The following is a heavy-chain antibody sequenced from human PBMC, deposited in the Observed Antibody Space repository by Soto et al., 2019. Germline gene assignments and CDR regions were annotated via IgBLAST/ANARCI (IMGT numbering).Heavy chain of an antibody. CDR1: GFTFSSYW. J-gene: IGHJ5*02. CDR2: IKQDGGEK. Sequence: PGGSLRLSCAASGFTFSSYWMSWVRQAPGKGLEWVANIKQDGGEKYYVDSVKGRFTISRDNAKNSLYLQMNSLRAEDTAVYYCAREIDEYCSGGSCYGLAWFDPWGQGTLVTVS. CDR3: AREIDEYCSGGSCYGLAWFDP. D-gene: IGHD2-15*01. V-gene: IGHV3-7*05.